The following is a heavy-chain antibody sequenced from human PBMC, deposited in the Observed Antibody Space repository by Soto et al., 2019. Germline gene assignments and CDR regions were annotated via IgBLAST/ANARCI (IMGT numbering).Heavy chain of an antibody. CDR3: ARGLITSYYYYYGMDV. CDR2: ISGSGVNT. D-gene: IGHD3-16*02. Sequence: GGSLRLSCATSGFAFSSHAMIWVRQAPGKGLEWVSAISGSGVNTYHADSVKGRFTISRDNSKNTVFLQMNSLRAEDTALYYCARGLITSYYYYYGMDVWGQGTTVTVSS. CDR1: GFAFSSHA. V-gene: IGHV3-23*01. J-gene: IGHJ6*02.